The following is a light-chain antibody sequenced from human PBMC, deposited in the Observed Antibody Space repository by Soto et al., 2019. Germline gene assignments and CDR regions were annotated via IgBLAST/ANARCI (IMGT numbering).Light chain of an antibody. J-gene: IGLJ2*01. CDR3: LLYYSGARV. Sequence: QAVVTQEPSLTVSPGGTVTLTCGSSTGAVTSGHYPYWFQQKPGQAPRTLIYDTTDKHSWTPARFSGSLLGGEAALTLSGAQPEDEADYYCLLYYSGARVFGGGTKLTVL. CDR1: TGAVTSGHY. CDR2: DTT. V-gene: IGLV7-46*01.